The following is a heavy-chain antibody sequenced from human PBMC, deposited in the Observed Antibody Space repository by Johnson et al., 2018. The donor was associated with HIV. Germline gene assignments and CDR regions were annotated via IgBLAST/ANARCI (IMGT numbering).Heavy chain of an antibody. D-gene: IGHD3-10*01. CDR2: IYSGGST. J-gene: IGHJ3*02. CDR1: GFTFSSYG. CDR3: ARSGYGSGSTHDAFDI. Sequence: EVQLVESGGGLVQPGGSLRLSCAASGFTFSSYGMHWVRQAPGKGLEWVSVIYSGGSTYYADSVKGRFTISRDNSKNTLYLQMNSLRAEDTAVYYCARSGYGSGSTHDAFDIWGQGTMVTVSS. V-gene: IGHV3-66*01.